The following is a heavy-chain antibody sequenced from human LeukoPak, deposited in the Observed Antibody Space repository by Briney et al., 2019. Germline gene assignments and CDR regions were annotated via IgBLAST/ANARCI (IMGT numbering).Heavy chain of an antibody. CDR3: ASDYGGNSDFDY. V-gene: IGHV3-30-3*01. CDR2: ISYDGSNK. J-gene: IGHJ4*02. D-gene: IGHD4-23*01. CDR1: GFTVSNNY. Sequence: GGSLRLSCAASGFTVSNNYMSWVRQAPGKGLEWVAVISYDGSNKYYADSVKGRFTISRDNSKNTLYLQMNSLRAEDTAVYYCASDYGGNSDFDYWGQGTLVTVSS.